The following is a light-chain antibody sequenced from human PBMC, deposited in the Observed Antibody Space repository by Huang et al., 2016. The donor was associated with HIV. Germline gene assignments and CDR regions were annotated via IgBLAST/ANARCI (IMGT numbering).Light chain of an antibody. CDR1: QGIGTS. V-gene: IGKV1-27*01. CDR3: QKYSSAPRT. J-gene: IGKJ1*01. Sequence: DIQMTQSPSSLSASEGDRVTVTCRASQGIGTSLAWYQQKPGQVPRLLIFGASTLQSGVPSRFSGSGSGTSFTLTINGLQPEDVATYYCQKYSSAPRTFGQGTKVEI. CDR2: GAS.